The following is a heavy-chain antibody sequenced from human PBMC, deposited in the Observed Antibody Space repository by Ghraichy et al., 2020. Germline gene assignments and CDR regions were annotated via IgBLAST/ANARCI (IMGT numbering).Heavy chain of an antibody. CDR3: ARSEVLMVYAIYGMDV. CDR2: INPNSGGT. D-gene: IGHD2-8*01. Sequence: ASVKGSCKASGYTFTGYYMHWVRQAPGQGLEWMGWINPNSGGTNYAQKFQGWVTMTRDTSISTAYMELSRLRSDDTAVYYCARSEVLMVYAIYGMDVWGQGTTVTVSS. J-gene: IGHJ6*02. V-gene: IGHV1-2*04. CDR1: GYTFTGYY.